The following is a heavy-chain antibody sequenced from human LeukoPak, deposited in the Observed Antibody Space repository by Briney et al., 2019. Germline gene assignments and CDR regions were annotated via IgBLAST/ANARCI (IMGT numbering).Heavy chain of an antibody. V-gene: IGHV1-8*03. CDR1: GYTFTSYD. CDR3: ARESGYSSSLDY. J-gene: IGHJ4*02. D-gene: IGHD6-13*01. Sequence: ASVKVSCKASGYTFTSYDINWVRQATGQGLEWMGWMNPNSGNTGYAQKFQGRVTITRNTSISTAYMELSSLRSEDTAVYYCARESGYSSSLDYWGQGTLVTVSS. CDR2: MNPNSGNT.